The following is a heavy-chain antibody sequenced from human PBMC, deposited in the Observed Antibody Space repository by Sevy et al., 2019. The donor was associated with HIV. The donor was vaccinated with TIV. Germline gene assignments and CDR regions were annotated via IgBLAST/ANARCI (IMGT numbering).Heavy chain of an antibody. D-gene: IGHD2-15*01. J-gene: IGHJ4*02. V-gene: IGHV3-49*03. CDR3: TRDSSGGGSCY. CDR2: IRSKAYGGTT. CDR1: GFTFGDYA. Sequence: QQRESLKISCTASGFTFGDYAMSWFRQAPGKGLEWVGFIRSKAYGGTTEYAASVKGRFTISRDDSKSIAYLQMNSLKTEDTAVYYCTRDSSGGGSCYWGQGTLVTVSS.